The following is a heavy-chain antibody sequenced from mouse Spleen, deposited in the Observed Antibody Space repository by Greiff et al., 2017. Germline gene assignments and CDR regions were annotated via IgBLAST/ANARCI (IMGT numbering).Heavy chain of an antibody. J-gene: IGHJ1*01. CDR3: ARGDGSSYDWYFDV. CDR2: INYDGSST. V-gene: IGHV5-16*01. Sequence: EVHLVESEGGLVQPGSSMKLSCTASGFTFSDYYMAWVRQVPEKGLEWVANINYDGSSTYYLDSLKSRFIISRDNAKNILYLQMSSLKSEDTATYYCARGDGSSYDWYFDVWGAGTTVTVSS. D-gene: IGHD1-1*01. CDR1: GFTFSDYY.